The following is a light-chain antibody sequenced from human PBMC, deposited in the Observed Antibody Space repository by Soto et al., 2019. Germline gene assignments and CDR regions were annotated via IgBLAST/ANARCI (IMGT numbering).Light chain of an antibody. Sequence: PWERATLSCRASQSVSNYLAWYQQKPGQAPRLLIYDAFKRATGIPARFGGSGSGTDFTLTISSLESEDFAVYYCQQRTDWPLTFGPGTKVDVK. CDR2: DAF. CDR3: QQRTDWPLT. J-gene: IGKJ3*01. CDR1: QSVSNY. V-gene: IGKV3-11*01.